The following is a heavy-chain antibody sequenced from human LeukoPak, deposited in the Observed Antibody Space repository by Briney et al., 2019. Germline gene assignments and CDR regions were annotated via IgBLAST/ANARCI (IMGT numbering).Heavy chain of an antibody. CDR2: INYIGST. D-gene: IGHD6-13*01. CDR3: ARHSFPTYSTSYDWFDP. V-gene: IGHV4-39*01. CDR1: GGSITSNNYY. J-gene: IGHJ5*01. Sequence: SETLSLTCTVSGGSITSNNYYCGWIRQPPGKGLEWIASINYIGSTYYNPSLKSRLTTPVDTSKNQFSLKLSSVTATDTAVYYCARHSFPTYSTSYDWFDPWGQGTLVTVSS.